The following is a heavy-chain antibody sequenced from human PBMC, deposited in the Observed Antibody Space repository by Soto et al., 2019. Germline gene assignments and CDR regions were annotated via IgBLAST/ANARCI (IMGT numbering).Heavy chain of an antibody. V-gene: IGHV3-30-3*01. CDR3: ARERREWDLNFGYYFDY. CDR1: GFTFDSYA. CDR2: ISYDGSNK. Sequence: QVQLVESGGGVVQPGRSLRLSCAASGFTFDSYALHWVRQAPGKGLEWVAVISYDGSNKYYADSVKGRFTISRDNSKNTRDVQMNSLRAEDTAVYFCARERREWDLNFGYYFDYWGQGTPVTVSS. D-gene: IGHD1-26*01. J-gene: IGHJ4*02.